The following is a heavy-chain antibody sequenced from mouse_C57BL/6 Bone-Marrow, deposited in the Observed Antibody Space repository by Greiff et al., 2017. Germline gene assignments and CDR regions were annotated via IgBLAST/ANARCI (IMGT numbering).Heavy chain of an antibody. V-gene: IGHV14-4*01. J-gene: IGHJ3*01. CDR2: IDPENGDT. CDR1: GFNIKDDY. CDR3: TWTGFAY. Sequence: VHVKQSGAELVRPGASVKLSCTASGFNIKDDYMHWVKQRPEQGLEWIGWIDPENGDTEYASKFQGKATITADTSSNTAYLQLSSLTSEDTAVYYCTWTGFAYWGQGTLVTVSA.